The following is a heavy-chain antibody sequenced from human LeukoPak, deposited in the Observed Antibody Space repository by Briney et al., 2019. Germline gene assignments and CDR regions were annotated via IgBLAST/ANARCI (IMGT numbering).Heavy chain of an antibody. J-gene: IGHJ2*01. V-gene: IGHV3-23*01. CDR3: AKMQGYFDL. Sequence: GGSLRLSCAASGFTFRNHAMNWVRQAPGKGLEWVSVISGSGETTYYADSVKGRFTISRDNSENTLYLQMNSLTAEDTAVYYCAKMQGYFDLWGRGTLVTVSS. CDR1: GFTFRNHA. CDR2: ISGSGETT.